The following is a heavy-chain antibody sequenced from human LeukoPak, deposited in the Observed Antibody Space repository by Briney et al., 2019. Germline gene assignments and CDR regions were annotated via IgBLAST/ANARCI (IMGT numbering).Heavy chain of an antibody. V-gene: IGHV3-7*01. CDR1: GFTFSSYW. Sequence: GGSLRLSCAASGFTFSSYWMTWVRQAPGKGLEWVANMNQDGSKIYYVDSLKGRFTISRDNAKNSLYLQMNGLRAGDTAVYYCARGSSGYYIGYFDYWGQGTLVTVSS. CDR2: MNQDGSKI. CDR3: ARGSSGYYIGYFDY. J-gene: IGHJ4*02. D-gene: IGHD3-22*01.